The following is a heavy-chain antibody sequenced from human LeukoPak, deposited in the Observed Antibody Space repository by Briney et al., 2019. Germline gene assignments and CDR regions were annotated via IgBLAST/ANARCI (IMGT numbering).Heavy chain of an antibody. Sequence: SETLSLTCAVYGGSFSGYYWSWIRQPPGKGLEWIGEINHSGSTNYNPSLKSRVTMSVDTSKNQFSLKLSSVTAADTAVYYCARGSAAGRFNWFDPWGQGTLVTVSS. CDR2: INHSGST. D-gene: IGHD6-25*01. V-gene: IGHV4-34*01. CDR1: GGSFSGYY. J-gene: IGHJ5*02. CDR3: ARGSAAGRFNWFDP.